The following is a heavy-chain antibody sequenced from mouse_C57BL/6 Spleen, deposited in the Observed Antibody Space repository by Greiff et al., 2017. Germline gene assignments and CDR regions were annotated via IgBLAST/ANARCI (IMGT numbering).Heavy chain of an antibody. Sequence: EVMLVESGGGLVKPGGSLKLSCAASGFTFSDYGMHWVRQAPEKGLEWVAYISSGSSTIYYADTVKGRFTISRDNAKNTLFLQMTSLRSEDTAMYYCARVYNDYDGYAMDYWGQGTSVTVSS. CDR2: ISSGSSTI. J-gene: IGHJ4*01. CDR1: GFTFSDYG. D-gene: IGHD2-4*01. CDR3: ARVYNDYDGYAMDY. V-gene: IGHV5-17*01.